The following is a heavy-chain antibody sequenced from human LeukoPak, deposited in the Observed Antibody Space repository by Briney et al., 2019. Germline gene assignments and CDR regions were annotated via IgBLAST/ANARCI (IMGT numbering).Heavy chain of an antibody. CDR2: ISWNSGSI. CDR1: GFTFDDYA. V-gene: IGHV3-9*01. D-gene: IGHD3-10*01. CDR3: AKEGDGSGSTIDY. J-gene: IGHJ4*02. Sequence: GGSLRLSCAASGFTFDDYAMHWVRQAPGKGLEWVSGISWNSGSIGYADSVKGRFTISRDNAKNSLYLQMNSLRAEDTALYYCAKEGDGSGSTIDYWGQGTLVTVSS.